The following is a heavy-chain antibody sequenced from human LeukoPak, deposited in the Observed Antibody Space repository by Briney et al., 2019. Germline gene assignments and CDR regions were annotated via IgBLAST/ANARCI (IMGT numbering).Heavy chain of an antibody. CDR3: AKAQSSGFYWYFDC. V-gene: IGHV3-23*01. CDR2: ISGTGGNT. Sequence: GSLRLSCAASGFTFSSYAMSWVRQAPGKGLEWVSAISGTGGNTYYADSVKGRFTISRDNSKNTLYLQMNSLRDEDTAVYYCAKAQSSGFYWYFDCWGQGTLVTVSS. CDR1: GFTFSSYA. J-gene: IGHJ4*02. D-gene: IGHD3-22*01.